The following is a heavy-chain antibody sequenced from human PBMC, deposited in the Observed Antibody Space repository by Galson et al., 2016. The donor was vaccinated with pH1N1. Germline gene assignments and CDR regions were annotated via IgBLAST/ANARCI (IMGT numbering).Heavy chain of an antibody. Sequence: LSLTCAVSGGSLGGFYWTWVRQSPGVGLEWIGEVNHSGTTNYNPSLRGRVTISIASSHQFSLTLTSVTAADTAVYYCARKRGGYNRYLHLYYYYDMDVWAKGTTVTVS. V-gene: IGHV4-34*01. CDR3: ARKRGGYNRYLHLYYYYDMDV. CDR1: GGSLGGFY. CDR2: VNHSGTT. D-gene: IGHD1-14*01. J-gene: IGHJ6*03.